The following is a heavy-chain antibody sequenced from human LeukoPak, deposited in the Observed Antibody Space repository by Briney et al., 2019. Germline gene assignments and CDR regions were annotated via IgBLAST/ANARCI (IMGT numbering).Heavy chain of an antibody. CDR2: IIPIFGTA. V-gene: IGHV1-69*05. CDR3: ARGSDSSGYYSQPYTYFDY. CDR1: GGTFSSYA. Sequence: ASVKVSCKASGGTFSSYAISWVRQAPGQGLEWMGGIIPIFGTANYAQKFQGRVTITTDESTSTAYMELSSLRSGDTAVYYCARGSDSSGYYSQPYTYFDYWGQGTLVTVSS. J-gene: IGHJ4*02. D-gene: IGHD3-22*01.